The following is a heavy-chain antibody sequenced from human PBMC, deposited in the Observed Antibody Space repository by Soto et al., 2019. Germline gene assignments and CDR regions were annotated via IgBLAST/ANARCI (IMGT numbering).Heavy chain of an antibody. D-gene: IGHD6-19*01. J-gene: IGHJ4*02. CDR2: IMEDGSET. V-gene: IGHV3-7*05. CDR3: ARAHMAALDY. CDR1: GFTFSSYW. Sequence: ESGGGLVQPGGSLRLSCAASGFTFSSYWMSWVRQAPGKGLEWVANIMEDGSETYYVDSVRGRFTLSRDNAKNSLYLQMNSLRAEDTAVYYCARAHMAALDYWGQGALVTVSS.